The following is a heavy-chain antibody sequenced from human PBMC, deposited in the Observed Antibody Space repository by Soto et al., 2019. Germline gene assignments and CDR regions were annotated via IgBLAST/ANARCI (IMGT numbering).Heavy chain of an antibody. D-gene: IGHD5-12*01. CDR3: ARHRSGYASASSDP. V-gene: IGHV4-39*01. CDR2: IYYSGST. J-gene: IGHJ5*02. Sequence: SETLSLTCTVSGGSISSSSYYWGWIRQPPGKGLEWIGSIYYSGSTYYNPSLKSRVTISVDTSKNQFSLKLSSVTAADTAVYYCARHRSGYASASSDPWGQGPLVTVAS. CDR1: GGSISSSSYY.